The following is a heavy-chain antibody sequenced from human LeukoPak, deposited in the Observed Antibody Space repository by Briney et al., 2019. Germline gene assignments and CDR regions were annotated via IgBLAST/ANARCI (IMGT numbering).Heavy chain of an antibody. CDR1: GYTLTELS. Sequence: ASVKVSCKVSGYTLTELSMHWVRQAPGKGLEWMGGFDPEDGETIYAQKFQGRVTMTEDTSTDTAYMELSSLRSEDTAVYYCATATYYYGSGSYTYYYYYYMDVWGTGTTVTVSS. V-gene: IGHV1-24*01. CDR3: ATATYYYGSGSYTYYYYYYMDV. CDR2: FDPEDGET. D-gene: IGHD3-10*01. J-gene: IGHJ6*03.